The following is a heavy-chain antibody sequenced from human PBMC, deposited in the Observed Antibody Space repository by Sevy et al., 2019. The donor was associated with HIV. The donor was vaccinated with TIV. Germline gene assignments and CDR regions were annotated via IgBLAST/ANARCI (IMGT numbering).Heavy chain of an antibody. CDR2: MNPNSGNT. CDR3: ASLPLVAARDYYYYGMDV. CDR1: GYTFTSYD. V-gene: IGHV1-8*01. Sequence: ASVKVSCKASGYTFTSYDINWVRQATGQGLEWMGWMNPNSGNTGYAQKFQGRVTMTRNTSISTAYMELSSLRSEDTAVYYCASLPLVAARDYYYYGMDVWGHGTTVTVSS. J-gene: IGHJ6*02. D-gene: IGHD6-6*01.